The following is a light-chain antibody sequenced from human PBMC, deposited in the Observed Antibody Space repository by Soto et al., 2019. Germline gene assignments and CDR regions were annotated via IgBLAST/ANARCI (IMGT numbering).Light chain of an antibody. V-gene: IGLV2-11*01. J-gene: IGLJ1*01. Sequence: QSALTHPRSVSGSPGQSVTIYCTGTSSDVGGHNYVSWYQQHPGKAPKLMISSVSKRSSGVPDRFSGSKSGNTASLTISGLQAEDEADYYCCSYAGSYTYVFGPGTKLTVL. CDR3: CSYAGSYTYV. CDR1: SSDVGGHNY. CDR2: SVS.